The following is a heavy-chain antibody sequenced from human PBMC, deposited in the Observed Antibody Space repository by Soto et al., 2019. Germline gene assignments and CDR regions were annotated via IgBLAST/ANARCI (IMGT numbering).Heavy chain of an antibody. Sequence: ASVKVSCKASGYTFTSYAMHWVRQAPGQRLEWMGWINAGNGNTNYAQKLQGRVTMTTDTSTSTAYMELRSLRSDDTAVYYCARDNDILTGYFGFDYWGQGTLVTVSS. CDR1: GYTFTSYA. V-gene: IGHV1-3*01. CDR3: ARDNDILTGYFGFDY. D-gene: IGHD3-9*01. CDR2: INAGNGNT. J-gene: IGHJ4*02.